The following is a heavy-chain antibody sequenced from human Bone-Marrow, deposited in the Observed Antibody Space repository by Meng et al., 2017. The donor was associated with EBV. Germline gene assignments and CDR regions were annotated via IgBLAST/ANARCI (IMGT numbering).Heavy chain of an antibody. CDR1: GYTFSRHI. J-gene: IGHJ4*02. Sequence: QVQLVQSGSELKKPGALVKISCRTSGYTFSRHIMNWVRQAPGQGLEWMGWINTNTGNPTYAQGFTGRFVFSSNTSVSTAYLQIRNLKAEDTAVYYCARGGEHTSVYGYWGQGTLVTVSS. D-gene: IGHD3-22*01. CDR3: ARGGEHTSVYGY. CDR2: INTNTGNP. V-gene: IGHV7-4-1*02.